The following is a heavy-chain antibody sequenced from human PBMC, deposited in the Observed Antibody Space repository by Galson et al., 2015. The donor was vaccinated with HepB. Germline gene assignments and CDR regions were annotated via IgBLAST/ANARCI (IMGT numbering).Heavy chain of an antibody. Sequence: SVKVSCKASGYTFTSYYMHWVRQAPGQGLEWMGIINPSGGSTSYAQKSQGRGTMTRDTSTSTVYMELSSLRSEDTAVYYCASSSSGWYGEFDYWGQGTLVTVSS. D-gene: IGHD6-19*01. J-gene: IGHJ4*02. CDR1: GYTFTSYY. CDR2: INPSGGST. V-gene: IGHV1-46*03. CDR3: ASSSSGWYGEFDY.